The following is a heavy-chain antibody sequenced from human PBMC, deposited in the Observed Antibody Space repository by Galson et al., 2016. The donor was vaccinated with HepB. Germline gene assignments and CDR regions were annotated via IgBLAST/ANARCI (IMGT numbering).Heavy chain of an antibody. V-gene: IGHV4-4*02. CDR1: GVSITSSDW. D-gene: IGHD2/OR15-2a*01. CDR3: ARQYWGGPSDY. Sequence: ETLSLTCAVSGVSITSSDWWSWVRQPPGQGLEWIGQIFHSGRVNYTPSLPSRVTISIDTSNNHFSLRLTSVTAADTALYYCARQYWGGPSDYWGQGTLVTVSS. J-gene: IGHJ4*02. CDR2: IFHSGRV.